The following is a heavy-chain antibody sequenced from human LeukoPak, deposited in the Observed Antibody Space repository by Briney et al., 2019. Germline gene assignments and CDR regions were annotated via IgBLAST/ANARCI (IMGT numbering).Heavy chain of an antibody. Sequence: GRSLRLSCAASGFTFSNYGMHWVRQAPGKGLEWVAVISYDGSNKYYADSVKGRFTISRDNSKNTLYLQMNSLRAEDTAVYYCAVVAAPLDAFDIWGQGTMVTVSS. CDR2: ISYDGSNK. CDR3: AVVAAPLDAFDI. V-gene: IGHV3-30*03. D-gene: IGHD2-15*01. CDR1: GFTFSNYG. J-gene: IGHJ3*02.